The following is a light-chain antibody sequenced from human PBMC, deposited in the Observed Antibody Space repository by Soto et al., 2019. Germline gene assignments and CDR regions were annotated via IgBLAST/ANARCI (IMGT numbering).Light chain of an antibody. CDR3: CSFAPRSTLI. CDR1: SSDVGSYNL. V-gene: IGLV2-23*01. CDR2: EGG. J-gene: IGLJ2*01. Sequence: QSALTQPASVSGSPGQSITISCTGTSSDVGSYNLVSWYQQHPGKAPKLMIYEGGKRPSGASNRFYGSKSGNTASLTISGRQAEDEADYYCCSFAPRSTLIFGGGTKLTVL.